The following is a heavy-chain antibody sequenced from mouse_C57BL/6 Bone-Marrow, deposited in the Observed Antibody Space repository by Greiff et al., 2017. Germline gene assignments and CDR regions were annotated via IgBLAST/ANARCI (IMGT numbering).Heavy chain of an antibody. Sequence: EVHLVESGGGLVKPGGSLKLSCAASGFTFSSYAMSWVRQTPEKRLEWVATISDGGSYTYYPDNVKGRFTISRDNAKNNLYLQMSHLKSEDTAMYDCASRQLRLRVWFAYWGQGTLVTVSA. V-gene: IGHV5-4*01. CDR1: GFTFSSYA. D-gene: IGHD3-2*02. CDR3: ASRQLRLRVWFAY. CDR2: ISDGGSYT. J-gene: IGHJ3*01.